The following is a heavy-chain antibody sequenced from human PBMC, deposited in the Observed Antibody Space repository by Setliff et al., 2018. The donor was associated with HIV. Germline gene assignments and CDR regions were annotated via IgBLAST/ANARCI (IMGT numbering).Heavy chain of an antibody. Sequence: GASVKVSCKASGGTFSSYAISWVRQAPGQGLEWMGGIIPIFGTANYAQKFQGRVTITADESTSTAYMEMNSLKVEDTAVYYCARDATRGGDFDFWGQGTLVTVSS. CDR3: ARDATRGGDFDF. V-gene: IGHV1-69*13. J-gene: IGHJ4*02. CDR1: GGTFSSYA. D-gene: IGHD1-26*01. CDR2: IIPIFGTA.